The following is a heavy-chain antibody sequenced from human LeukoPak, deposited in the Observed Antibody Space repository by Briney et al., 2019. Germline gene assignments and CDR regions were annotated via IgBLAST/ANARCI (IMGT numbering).Heavy chain of an antibody. CDR1: GYTFTSYA. Sequence: KPGASVKVSCKASGYTFTSYAMNWVRQAPGQGLEWMGWINTNTGNPTYAQGFTGRFVFSLDTSVSTAYLQISSLKAEDTAVYYCATRLYCTNGVCYTKYFQHWGQGTLVTVSS. D-gene: IGHD2-8*01. V-gene: IGHV7-4-1*02. CDR3: ATRLYCTNGVCYTKYFQH. CDR2: INTNTGNP. J-gene: IGHJ1*01.